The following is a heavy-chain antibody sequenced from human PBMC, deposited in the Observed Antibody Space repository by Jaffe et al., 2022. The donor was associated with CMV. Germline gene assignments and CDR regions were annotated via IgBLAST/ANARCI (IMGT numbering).Heavy chain of an antibody. CDR2: IYYSGST. V-gene: IGHV4-39*01. D-gene: IGHD4-17*01. J-gene: IGHJ5*02. CDR3: ATLGPMTTVVTGWFDP. CDR1: GGSISSSSYY. Sequence: QLQLQESGPGLVKPSETLSLTCTVSGGSISSSSYYWGWIRQPPGKGLEWIGSIYYSGSTYYNPSLKSRVTISVDTSKNQFSLKLSSVTAADTAVYYCATLGPMTTVVTGWFDPWGQGTLVTVSS.